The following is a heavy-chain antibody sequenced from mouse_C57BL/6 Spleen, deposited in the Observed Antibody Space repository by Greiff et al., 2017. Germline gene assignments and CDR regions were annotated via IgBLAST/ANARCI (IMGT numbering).Heavy chain of an antibody. V-gene: IGHV1-4*01. CDR3: ARGDGNYWYFDV. CDR1: GYTFTSYT. Sequence: QVQLQQSGAELARPGASVKMSCKASGYTFTSYTMHWVKQRPGQGLEWIGYINPSSGYTKYNQKFKDKATLTADKSSSTAYMQLSSLTSEDSAVYYCARGDGNYWYFDVWGTGTTVTVSS. D-gene: IGHD2-1*01. J-gene: IGHJ1*03. CDR2: INPSSGYT.